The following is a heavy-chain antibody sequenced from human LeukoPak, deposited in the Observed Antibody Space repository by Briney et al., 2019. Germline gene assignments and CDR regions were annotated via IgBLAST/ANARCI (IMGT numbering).Heavy chain of an antibody. CDR3: AKDTSTYYYDSSGYYYFDY. J-gene: IGHJ4*02. V-gene: IGHV3-23*01. CDR1: GFTFSSYA. D-gene: IGHD3-22*01. Sequence: GGSLRLSCAASGFTFSSYAMSWVRQAPGKGLEGVSAISGSGGSTYYADSVKGRFTISRDNSKNTLYLQMNSLRAEDTAVYYCAKDTSTYYYDSSGYYYFDYWGQGTLVTVSS. CDR2: ISGSGGST.